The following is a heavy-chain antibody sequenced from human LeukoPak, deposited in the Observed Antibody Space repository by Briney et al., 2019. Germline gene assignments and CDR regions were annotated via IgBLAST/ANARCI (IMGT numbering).Heavy chain of an antibody. J-gene: IGHJ4*02. CDR3: ASGILRSGSSHVDY. D-gene: IGHD5-12*01. CDR2: ISGSGGST. CDR1: GFTFSSYG. Sequence: GGSLRLSCAASGFTFSSYGMSWVRQAPGKGLEWVSAISGSGGSTYYADSVKGRFTISRDNAKNSLYLQMNSLRAEDTAVYYCASGILRSGSSHVDYWGQGTLVTVSS. V-gene: IGHV3-23*01.